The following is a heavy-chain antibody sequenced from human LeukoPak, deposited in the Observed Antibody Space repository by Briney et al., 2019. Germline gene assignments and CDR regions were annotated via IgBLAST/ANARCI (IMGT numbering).Heavy chain of an antibody. D-gene: IGHD3-10*01. CDR1: GGSISSYY. CDR2: IYYSGST. V-gene: IGHV4-59*06. CDR3: ARAYGSGSYSSDY. Sequence: SETLSLTCTVSGGSISSYYWSWIRQPPGKGLEWIGYIYYSGSTYYNPSLKSRVTISVDTSKNQFSLKLSSVTAADTAVYYCARAYGSGSYSSDYWGQGTLVTVSS. J-gene: IGHJ4*02.